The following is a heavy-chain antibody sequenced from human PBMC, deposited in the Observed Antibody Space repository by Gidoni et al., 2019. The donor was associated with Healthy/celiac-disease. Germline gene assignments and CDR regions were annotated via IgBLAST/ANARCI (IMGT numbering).Heavy chain of an antibody. D-gene: IGHD2-2*01. Sequence: QVQLVQSGAEVKKPGASVKVSCKASGYTFTGYYMHWVRQAPGQGLEWMGWINPNSGGTNYAQKFQGRVTMTRDTSISTAYMELSRLRSDDTAVYYCARDVDCSSTRCPGWFDPWGQGTLVTVSS. CDR1: GYTFTGYY. CDR3: ARDVDCSSTRCPGWFDP. CDR2: INPNSGGT. J-gene: IGHJ5*02. V-gene: IGHV1-2*02.